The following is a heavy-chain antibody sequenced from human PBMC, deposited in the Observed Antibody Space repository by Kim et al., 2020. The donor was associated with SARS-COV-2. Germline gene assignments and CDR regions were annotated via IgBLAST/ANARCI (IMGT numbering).Heavy chain of an antibody. V-gene: IGHV4-59*01. CDR2: IYYSGST. Sequence: SETLSLTCTVSGGSISSYYWSWIRQPPGKGLEWIGHIYYSGSTNYNPSLKSRVTISVDTSKNQFSLKLSSVTAADTAVYYCARDHREWLQYTANWYFDLWGRGTLVTVSS. D-gene: IGHD3-3*01. J-gene: IGHJ2*01. CDR1: GGSISSYY. CDR3: ARDHREWLQYTANWYFDL.